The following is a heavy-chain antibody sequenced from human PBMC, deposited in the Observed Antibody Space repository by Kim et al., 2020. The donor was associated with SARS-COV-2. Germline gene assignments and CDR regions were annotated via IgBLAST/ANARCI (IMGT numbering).Heavy chain of an antibody. V-gene: IGHV3-33*06. CDR3: AKVYGDYALGAFDI. Sequence: ADSVKGRFTISRDNSKNTLYLQMNSLRAEDTAVYYCAKVYGDYALGAFDIWGQGTMVTVSS. J-gene: IGHJ3*02. D-gene: IGHD4-17*01.